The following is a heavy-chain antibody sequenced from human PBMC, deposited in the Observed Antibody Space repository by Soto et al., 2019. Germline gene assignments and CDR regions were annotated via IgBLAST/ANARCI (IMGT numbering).Heavy chain of an antibody. J-gene: IGHJ6*02. CDR3: ASPYCSGGSCYRDYYYYYGMDV. CDR1: GYTFTGYY. D-gene: IGHD2-15*01. CDR2: INPNSGGT. Sequence: ASVKVSCKASGYTFTGYYMHWVRQAPGQGLEWMGWINPNSGGTNYAQKFQGRVTMTRDTSISTAYRELSRLRSEDTAVYYCASPYCSGGSCYRDYYYYYGMDVWGQGTTVTVSS. V-gene: IGHV1-2*02.